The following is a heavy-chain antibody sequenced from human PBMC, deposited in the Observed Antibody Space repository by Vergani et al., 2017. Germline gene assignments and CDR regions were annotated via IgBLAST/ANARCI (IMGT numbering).Heavy chain of an antibody. CDR2: IRNKANSYTT. CDR3: TTDLATPSPPDGRDYFDH. J-gene: IGHJ4*02. CDR1: GFSFGSYG. D-gene: IGHD2-21*01. Sequence: VQLVESGGGVVQPGGSLRLSCAASGFSFGSYGMHWVRVRQAPGKGLEWIGHIRNKANSYTTEYAPSVKGRFIISRDDSRNTLYLDVISLETEDTAVYYCTTDLATPSPPDGRDYFDHWGQGTLVTVSS. V-gene: IGHV3-72*01.